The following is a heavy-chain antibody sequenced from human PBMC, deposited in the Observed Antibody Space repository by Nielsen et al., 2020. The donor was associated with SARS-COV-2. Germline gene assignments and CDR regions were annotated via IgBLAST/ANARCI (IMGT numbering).Heavy chain of an antibody. V-gene: IGHV4-39*01. D-gene: IGHD2/OR15-2a*01. CDR3: ASLPALNNYSDS. CDR1: GGSISSSSYY. J-gene: IGHJ4*02. Sequence: SETLSLTCTVSGGSISSSSYYWGWIRQPPGKGLEWIGSIYYSGSTYYNPSLKSRVTISVDTSKNQFSLKLSSVTAADTAVYYCASLPALNNYSDSWGQGTLVTVSS. CDR2: IYYSGST.